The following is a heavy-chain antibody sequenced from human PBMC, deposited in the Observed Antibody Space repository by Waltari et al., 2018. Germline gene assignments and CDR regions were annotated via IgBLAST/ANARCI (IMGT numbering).Heavy chain of an antibody. J-gene: IGHJ4*02. CDR2: IVASDTNT. CDR3: ARQPLHSYGIRHFDY. V-gene: IGHV5-51*01. Sequence: EVQLVQSGAEVKKPGESLKISCEGSGYSFTRYWIGWVRQMPGKAREWMGVIVASDTNTTDSPSFRGQVTSSADNAITTACLQWSSLKASDTAIYFCARQPLHSYGIRHFDYWGQGTPVTVS. CDR1: GYSFTRYW. D-gene: IGHD5-18*01.